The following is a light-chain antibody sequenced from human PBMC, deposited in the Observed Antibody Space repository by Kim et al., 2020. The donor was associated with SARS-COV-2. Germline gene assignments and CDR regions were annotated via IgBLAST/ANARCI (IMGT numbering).Light chain of an antibody. CDR3: GTWDTSLSAVV. CDR1: RSNIGNIY. V-gene: IGLV1-51*01. Sequence: QAVVTQPPSVSAAPGQRVTISCSGSRSNIGNIYVSWYQQFPGTAPKLLIYDNNKRPSGIPDRFSGSKSDTSATLDITGLQTGDEADYYCGTWDTSLSAVVFGGGTQLTVL. J-gene: IGLJ2*01. CDR2: DNN.